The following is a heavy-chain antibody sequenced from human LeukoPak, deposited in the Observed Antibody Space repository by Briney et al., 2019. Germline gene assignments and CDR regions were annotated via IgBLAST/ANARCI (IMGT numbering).Heavy chain of an antibody. J-gene: IGHJ4*02. V-gene: IGHV3-7*04. Sequence: GGSLGLSCVASGFPFSSYWMTWVRQAPGKGLEWVANIKQDGSKKSYVDSVKGRFTIPRDNAKNSLYLQMNSLRAEDTAIYYCTRVGYIDEGIDYWGQGTLVTVSS. CDR2: IKQDGSKK. CDR1: GFPFSSYW. D-gene: IGHD5-24*01. CDR3: TRVGYIDEGIDY.